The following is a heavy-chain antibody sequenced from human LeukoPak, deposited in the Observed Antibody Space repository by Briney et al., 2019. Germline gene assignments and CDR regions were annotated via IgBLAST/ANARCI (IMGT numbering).Heavy chain of an antibody. Sequence: SSETLSLTCTLSGGSISSYYWSWIRQPAGKGLEWIGRIYTSGSTNYNPSLKSRVTMSVDTSKNQFSLKLSSVTAADTAVYYCARDSSSGWYAYWGQGTLVTVSS. J-gene: IGHJ4*02. CDR1: GGSISSYY. CDR2: IYTSGST. D-gene: IGHD6-19*01. CDR3: ARDSSSGWYAY. V-gene: IGHV4-4*07.